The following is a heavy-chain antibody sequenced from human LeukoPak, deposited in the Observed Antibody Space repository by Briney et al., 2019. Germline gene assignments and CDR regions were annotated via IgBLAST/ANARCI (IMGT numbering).Heavy chain of an antibody. CDR3: ARGNFYDNKGYSPELRY. J-gene: IGHJ4*02. CDR2: INPNSGGT. CDR1: GYTFTGYY. V-gene: IGHV1-2*02. Sequence: ASVKVSCKTSGYTFTGYYMHWVRQAPGQGLEWMGWINPNSGGTNYAQKFQGRVTMTRDTSISTAYMELSRLTSDDTAVYYCARGNFYDNKGYSPELRYWGQGTLVTVSS. D-gene: IGHD3-10*01.